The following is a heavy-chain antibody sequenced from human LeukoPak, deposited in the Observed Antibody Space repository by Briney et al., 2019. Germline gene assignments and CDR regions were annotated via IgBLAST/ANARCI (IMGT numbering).Heavy chain of an antibody. CDR3: ARDRRGGGSHIGRFYY. V-gene: IGHV1-18*01. CDR2: ISAYNGNT. D-gene: IGHD5-24*01. J-gene: IGHJ4*02. Sequence: GAAVKVSCKASGYTFTSYGISWGRQAPGQGREWMGWISAYNGNTNYAQKLQGRVTMTTDTSTGTAYMELRSLRSDHTAVYYCARDRRGGGSHIGRFYYWGQGTLVTVSS. CDR1: GYTFTSYG.